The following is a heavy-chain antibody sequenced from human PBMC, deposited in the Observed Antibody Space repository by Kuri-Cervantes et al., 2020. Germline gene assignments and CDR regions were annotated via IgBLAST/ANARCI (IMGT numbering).Heavy chain of an antibody. Sequence: ASVKVSCKASGYTFTSYGISWVRQEPGQGLEWMGWISAYNGNTSYAQKLQGRVTMTTDTSTSTAYMELMSLRSDATAVYYCAREPARVGVPMDVWGQGTTVTVSS. V-gene: IGHV1-18*01. CDR3: AREPARVGVPMDV. D-gene: IGHD3-3*01. CDR1: GYTFTSYG. CDR2: ISAYNGNT. J-gene: IGHJ6*02.